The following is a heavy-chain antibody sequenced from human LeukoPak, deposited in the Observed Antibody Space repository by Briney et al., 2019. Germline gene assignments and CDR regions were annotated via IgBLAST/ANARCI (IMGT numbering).Heavy chain of an antibody. CDR1: GFTFSSYW. J-gene: IGHJ4*02. CDR3: ARDRAGYCSSTSCYGGFDY. Sequence: PGGSLRLSCAASGFTFSSYWMSWVRQAPGKGLEWVANIKQDGSEKYYVDSVGGRFTISRDNAKNSLYLQMNSLRAEDTAVYYCARDRAGYCSSTSCYGGFDYWGQGTLVTVSS. CDR2: IKQDGSEK. D-gene: IGHD2-2*01. V-gene: IGHV3-7*01.